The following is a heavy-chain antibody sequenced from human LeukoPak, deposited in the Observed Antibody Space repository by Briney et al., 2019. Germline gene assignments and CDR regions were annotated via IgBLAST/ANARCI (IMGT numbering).Heavy chain of an antibody. Sequence: SETLSLTCAVYGGSFSGYYWSWIRQPPGKGLEWIGEINHSGSTNCNPSLKSRVTVSVDTSKNQFSLKLSSVTAADTAVYYCAIRMRSNYDILTGYSKRGFDYWGQGTLVTVSS. J-gene: IGHJ4*02. D-gene: IGHD3-9*01. V-gene: IGHV4-34*01. CDR3: AIRMRSNYDILTGYSKRGFDY. CDR2: INHSGST. CDR1: GGSFSGYY.